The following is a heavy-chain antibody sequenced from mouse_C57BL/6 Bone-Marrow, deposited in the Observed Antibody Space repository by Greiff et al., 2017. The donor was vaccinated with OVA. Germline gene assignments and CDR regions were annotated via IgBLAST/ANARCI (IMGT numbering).Heavy chain of an antibody. J-gene: IGHJ3*01. CDR3: ARNYEYSQAWFAY. Sequence: VQLQQPGAELVKPGASVKLSCKASGYTFTSYWMHWVKQRPGQGLEWIGMIHPNSGSTNYNEKFKSKATLTVDKSSSTAYMQLSSLTSEDSAVYYCARNYEYSQAWFAYWGQGTLVTVSA. D-gene: IGHD2-4*01. V-gene: IGHV1-64*01. CDR2: IHPNSGST. CDR1: GYTFTSYW.